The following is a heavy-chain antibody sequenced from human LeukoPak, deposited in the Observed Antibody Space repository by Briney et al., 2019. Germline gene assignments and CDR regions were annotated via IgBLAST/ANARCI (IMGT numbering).Heavy chain of an antibody. CDR1: GFTFSNAW. Sequence: GGSLRLSCAASGFTFSNAWMSWVRQAPGKGPEWVGRIKSKTDGGTTDYAAPVKGRFTISRDDSKNTLYLQMNSLKTEDTAVYYCTTAIYGDYDLDAFDIWGQGTMVTVSS. CDR2: IKSKTDGGTT. CDR3: TTAIYGDYDLDAFDI. J-gene: IGHJ3*02. V-gene: IGHV3-15*01. D-gene: IGHD4-17*01.